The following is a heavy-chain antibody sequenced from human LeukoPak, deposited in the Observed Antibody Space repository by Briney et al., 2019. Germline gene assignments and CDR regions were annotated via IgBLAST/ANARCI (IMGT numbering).Heavy chain of an antibody. Sequence: PGGSLRLSCAASGFTFSSYSMNWVRQAPGKGLEWVSYISSSSSTIYYADSVKGRFTISRDNAKNSLYLQMNSLRDEDTAVYYGARVYCSGGSCSTGDYFDYWGQGTLVTVSS. V-gene: IGHV3-48*02. CDR3: ARVYCSGGSCSTGDYFDY. CDR1: GFTFSSYS. D-gene: IGHD2-15*01. CDR2: ISSSSSTI. J-gene: IGHJ4*02.